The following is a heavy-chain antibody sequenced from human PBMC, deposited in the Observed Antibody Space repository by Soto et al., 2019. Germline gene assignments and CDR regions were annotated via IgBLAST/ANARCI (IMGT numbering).Heavy chain of an antibody. Sequence: HPGGSLRLSCAASGFNFRSTAMSWVRQPPGKGLEWVSAISGAGDSPFYADSVKGRFTISRDNSKNTLYLQINSLRAEDAAVYYCAKVEVVTAPSSWGQGTLVTVSS. D-gene: IGHD2-15*01. V-gene: IGHV3-23*01. CDR3: AKVEVVTAPSS. CDR1: GFNFRSTA. CDR2: ISGAGDSP. J-gene: IGHJ4*02.